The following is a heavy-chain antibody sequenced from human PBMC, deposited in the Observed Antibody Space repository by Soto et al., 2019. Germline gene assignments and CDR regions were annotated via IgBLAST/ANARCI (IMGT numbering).Heavy chain of an antibody. Sequence: QVQLVQSGAEVKKPGSSVKVSCKASGGTFSSYAISWVRQAPGQGLEWMGGIIPIFGTANYAQKFQGRVTITAEKSTSTAYMELSSLRSEDTAVYYCARDWEVRGVTHENWFDPWGQGTLVTVSS. CDR3: ARDWEVRGVTHENWFDP. J-gene: IGHJ5*02. CDR1: GGTFSSYA. D-gene: IGHD3-10*01. CDR2: IIPIFGTA. V-gene: IGHV1-69*06.